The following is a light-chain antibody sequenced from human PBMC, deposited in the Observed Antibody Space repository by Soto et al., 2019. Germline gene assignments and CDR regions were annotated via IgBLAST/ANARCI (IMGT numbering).Light chain of an antibody. J-gene: IGKJ1*01. CDR2: GAS. CDR3: QQYNNWPPWT. CDR1: QSVSTN. V-gene: IGKV3-15*01. Sequence: ETVMTQSAVTLSVSLGERATLSCRASQSVSTNLAWYQQKPGQAPRLLIYGASTRATGIPARFSGSGSGTEFTLTISSLQSEDFAVYYCQQYNNWPPWTFGQGTKVAIK.